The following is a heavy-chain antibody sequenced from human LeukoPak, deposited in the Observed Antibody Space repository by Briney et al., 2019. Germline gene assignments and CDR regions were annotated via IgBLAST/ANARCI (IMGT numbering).Heavy chain of an antibody. V-gene: IGHV4-59*01. J-gene: IGHJ6*03. CDR3: ARIAVAGTLYYYYYMDV. D-gene: IGHD6-19*01. Sequence: SETLSLTCIVSGGSISSFYWSWIRQPPGKGLEWIGYIYYSGSTNYNPSLKSRVTISVDTSKNQFSLKLSSVTAADTAVYYCARIAVAGTLYYYYYMDVWGKGTTVTISS. CDR2: IYYSGST. CDR1: GGSISSFY.